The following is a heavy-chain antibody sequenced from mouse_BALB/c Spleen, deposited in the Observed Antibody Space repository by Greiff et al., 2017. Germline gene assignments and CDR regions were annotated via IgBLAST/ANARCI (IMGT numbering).Heavy chain of an antibody. CDR2: ISNGGGST. J-gene: IGHJ4*01. CDR3: ARHSSITTAYYYAMDY. V-gene: IGHV5-12-2*01. Sequence: EVKLMESGGGLVKPGGSLKLSCAASGFTFSSYTMSWVRQTPEKRLEWVAYISNGGGSTYYPDTVKGRFTISRDNAKNTLYLQMSSLKSEDTAMYYCARHSSITTAYYYAMDYWGQGTSVTVSS. D-gene: IGHD1-2*01. CDR1: GFTFSSYT.